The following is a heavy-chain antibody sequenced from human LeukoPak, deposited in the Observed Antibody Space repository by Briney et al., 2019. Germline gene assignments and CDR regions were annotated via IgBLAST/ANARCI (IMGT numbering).Heavy chain of an antibody. D-gene: IGHD4-17*01. CDR2: MSGSGGST. Sequence: GGSLRLSCTASGFTFGDYAMNWVRQAPGKGLEWVSGMSGSGGSTQYADSVKGRLTVSRDNSKNTLYLQINSLRAEDTAIYYCAKDDRREGDYGAVDHWGQGTLVTVSS. V-gene: IGHV3-23*01. CDR1: GFTFGDYA. CDR3: AKDDRREGDYGAVDH. J-gene: IGHJ4*02.